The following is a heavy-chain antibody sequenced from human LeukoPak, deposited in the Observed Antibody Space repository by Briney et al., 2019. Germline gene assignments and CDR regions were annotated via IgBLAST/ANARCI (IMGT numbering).Heavy chain of an antibody. CDR3: ASVLETDYDFWINY. CDR2: INHSGST. Sequence: SETLSLTCAVYGGSFSGYYWSWIRQPPGKGLEWIGEINHSGSTNYNPSLKSRVTISVDTSKNQFSLKLSSVTAADTAVYYCASVLETDYDFWINYWGQGTLVAVSS. D-gene: IGHD3-3*01. J-gene: IGHJ4*02. CDR1: GGSFSGYY. V-gene: IGHV4-34*01.